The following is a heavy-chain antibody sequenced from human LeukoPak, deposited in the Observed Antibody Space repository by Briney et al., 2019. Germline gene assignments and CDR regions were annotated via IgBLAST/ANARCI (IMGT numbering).Heavy chain of an antibody. Sequence: PGRSLRLSCAASGFTFDDYAMHWVRQAPGKGLEWVSGISWNSGSIGYADSVKGRFTISRDNAKNSLYLQMNSLRAEDMALYYCAKGIAAAARIAFDIWGQGTMVTVSS. J-gene: IGHJ3*02. CDR3: AKGIAAAARIAFDI. D-gene: IGHD6-13*01. CDR1: GFTFDDYA. CDR2: ISWNSGSI. V-gene: IGHV3-9*03.